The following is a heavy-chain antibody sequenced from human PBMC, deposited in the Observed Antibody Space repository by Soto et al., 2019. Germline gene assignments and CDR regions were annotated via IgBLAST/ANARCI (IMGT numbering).Heavy chain of an antibody. CDR3: AMNETYYDFWGASDGVDS. J-gene: IGHJ5*01. CDR2: VTGSGRST. V-gene: IGHV3-23*01. Sequence: EVQLLESGGGLVQPGGSLRLSCVASGFTFDSHAMTWVRQAPGKGLEWVSTVTGSGRSTYYGASVKGRFTISRDKSTNTVSLQMSSLRAEDTAVYCCAMNETYYDFWGASDGVDSWGQGTLVTVSS. D-gene: IGHD3-3*01. CDR1: GFTFDSHA.